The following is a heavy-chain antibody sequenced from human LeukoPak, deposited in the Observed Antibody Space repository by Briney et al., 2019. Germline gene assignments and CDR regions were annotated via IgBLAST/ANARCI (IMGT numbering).Heavy chain of an antibody. CDR2: IYYSGST. CDR3: ARDKGIASAMDV. J-gene: IGHJ6*02. D-gene: IGHD6-13*01. Sequence: SETLSLTYTVSGGSVSSGSYYWSWIRQPPGKGLEWIGYIYYSGSTNYNPSLKSRVTISVDTSKNQFSLKLSSVTAADTAVYYCARDKGIASAMDVRGQGTTVTVSS. CDR1: GGSVSSGSYY. V-gene: IGHV4-61*01.